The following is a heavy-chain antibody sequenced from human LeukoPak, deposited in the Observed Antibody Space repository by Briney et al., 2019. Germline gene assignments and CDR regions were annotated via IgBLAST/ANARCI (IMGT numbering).Heavy chain of an antibody. D-gene: IGHD1-7*01. Sequence: GGSLRLSCATSGVTFRTTWMHWVREAPGKGLMWVSRMNGEGTTIDYADSVKGRFTVSRDYAKNTLFLQMNNLRTEDTALYFCATARNFRFEYWGQGSLVIVSA. CDR2: MNGEGTTI. CDR3: ATARNFRFEY. V-gene: IGHV3-74*01. CDR1: GVTFRTTW. J-gene: IGHJ4*02.